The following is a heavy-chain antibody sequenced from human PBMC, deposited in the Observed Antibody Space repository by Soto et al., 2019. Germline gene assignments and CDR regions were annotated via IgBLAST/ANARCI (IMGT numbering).Heavy chain of an antibody. J-gene: IGHJ3*02. CDR1: G. Sequence: GVGWIRQHPGKALEWLALIYWYDDNRYSPSLKSRLTITKYTSKNQVVLTMTNMDPVDSATYYFAHRREVRYGDALDIWGQRTMVTVS. CDR3: AHRREVRYGDALDI. V-gene: IGHV2-5*01. D-gene: IGHD2-15*01. CDR2: IYWYDDN.